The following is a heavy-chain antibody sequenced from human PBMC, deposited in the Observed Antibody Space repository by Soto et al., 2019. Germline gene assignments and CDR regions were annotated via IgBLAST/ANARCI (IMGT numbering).Heavy chain of an antibody. D-gene: IGHD3-10*01. CDR1: GFIFKMYW. Sequence: GGSLRLSCAASGFIFKMYWMHWVRQSPGKGLVWISRIYNDGTYSDYADSVRGRFTISRDNVNDTLYLQMNNLRAEDSGLYYCTRGRRPISTGTGAYWGQGTQVTVSS. V-gene: IGHV3-74*01. CDR3: TRGRRPISTGTGAY. CDR2: IYNDGTYS. J-gene: IGHJ4*02.